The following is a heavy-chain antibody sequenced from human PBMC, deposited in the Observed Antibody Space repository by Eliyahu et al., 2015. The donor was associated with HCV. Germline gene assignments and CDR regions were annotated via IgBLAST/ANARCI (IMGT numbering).Heavy chain of an antibody. D-gene: IGHD3-22*01. CDR1: GFTFXXYT. Sequence: EVQLVESGGGLVKPGGSLRLSCAASGFTFXXYTXNWVRQAPGKGLEWVSSITGSSSYIYYADSVKGRFTISRDNAKNSLYLQMNSLRAEDTAVYYCARETYYYDSSGYYPYYFDYWGQGTLVTVSS. V-gene: IGHV3-21*01. CDR3: ARETYYYDSSGYYPYYFDY. J-gene: IGHJ4*02. CDR2: ITGSSSYI.